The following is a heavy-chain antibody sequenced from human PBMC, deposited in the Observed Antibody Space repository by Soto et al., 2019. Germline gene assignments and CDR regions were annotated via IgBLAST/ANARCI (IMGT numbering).Heavy chain of an antibody. V-gene: IGHV5-51*01. CDR1: GYSFTSYW. CDR2: IYPGYSDT. D-gene: IGHD5-18*01. CDR3: ARREPLSVTDDY. J-gene: IGHJ4*02. Sequence: GESLKISCKGSGYSFTSYWIGWVRQMPGKGLEGKGIIYPGYSDTRYSPSFQGQVTISAVKSISTAYLQWGSLKASDTAMYYCARREPLSVTDDYWGQGTLVTVSS.